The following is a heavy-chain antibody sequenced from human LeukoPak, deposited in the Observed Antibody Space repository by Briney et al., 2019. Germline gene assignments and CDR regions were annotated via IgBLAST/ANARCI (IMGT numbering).Heavy chain of an antibody. J-gene: IGHJ5*02. CDR2: IYYSGST. V-gene: IGHV4-59*01. D-gene: IGHD3-10*01. Sequence: SETLSLTCTVSGGSISSYYWSWIRQPPGKGLEWIGYIYYSGSTNYNPSLKSRVTISVDTSKNQFSLKLSSVTAADTAVYYCARDRYYYGSGSYKCNWFDPWGQGTLVTVSS. CDR3: ARDRYYYGSGSYKCNWFDP. CDR1: GGSISSYY.